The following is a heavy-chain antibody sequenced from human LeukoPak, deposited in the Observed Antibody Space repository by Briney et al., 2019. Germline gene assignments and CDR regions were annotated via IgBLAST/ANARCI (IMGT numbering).Heavy chain of an antibody. Sequence: ASVKLSFNASGYTFTSYDINWVRQATGQGPEWMGWMNPNSGNTGYAQKFQGRVTMTRNTSISTAYMELSSLRSDDTAVYYCARAGLRAETKFDYWGQGTVLTVSS. CDR3: ARAGLRAETKFDY. CDR1: GYTFTSYD. J-gene: IGHJ4*02. D-gene: IGHD1-14*01. V-gene: IGHV1-8*01. CDR2: MNPNSGNT.